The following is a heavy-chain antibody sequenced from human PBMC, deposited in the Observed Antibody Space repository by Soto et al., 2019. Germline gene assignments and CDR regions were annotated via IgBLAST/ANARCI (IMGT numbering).Heavy chain of an antibody. Sequence: QVQLVQSGAEVKKPGSSVKVSCKASGGTFSSYAISWVRQAPGQGLEWMGGIIPIFGTANYAQKFQGRVTITADEATSTAYMEPRSLRSEDTAVYYCARHPPAVYYYGMDVWGQGATVTVSS. V-gene: IGHV1-69*12. CDR1: GGTFSSYA. J-gene: IGHJ6*02. CDR3: ARHPPAVYYYGMDV. CDR2: IIPIFGTA.